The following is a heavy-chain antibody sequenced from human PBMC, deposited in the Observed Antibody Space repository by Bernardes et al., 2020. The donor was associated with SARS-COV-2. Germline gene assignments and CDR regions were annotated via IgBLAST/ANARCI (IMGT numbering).Heavy chain of an antibody. V-gene: IGHV3-7*03. Sequence: GGSLRLSCAASGFTFSGYWMTWVRQAPGKGLEWVANIKQDGREKYYVDSVKGRFTISRDNAKNSIYLQMNSLRAKDTAVYYCAREDYFDFDYWGQGILVTVSS. CDR1: GFTFSGYW. D-gene: IGHD4-17*01. CDR2: IKQDGREK. CDR3: AREDYFDFDY. J-gene: IGHJ4*02.